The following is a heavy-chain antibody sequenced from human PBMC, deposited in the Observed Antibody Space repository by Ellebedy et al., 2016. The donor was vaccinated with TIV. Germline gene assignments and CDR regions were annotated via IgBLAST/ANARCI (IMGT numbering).Heavy chain of an antibody. D-gene: IGHD1-26*01. Sequence: SETLSLXXTVSGGSVSSGSYYWSWIRQPAGKGLEWIGRIYTSGSTNYNPSLKSRVTMSVDTSKNQFSLKLSSVTAADTAVYYCARVSRGATRSYWFNPWGQGTLVTVSS. CDR2: IYTSGST. CDR3: ARVSRGATRSYWFNP. V-gene: IGHV4-61*02. J-gene: IGHJ5*02. CDR1: GGSVSSGSYY.